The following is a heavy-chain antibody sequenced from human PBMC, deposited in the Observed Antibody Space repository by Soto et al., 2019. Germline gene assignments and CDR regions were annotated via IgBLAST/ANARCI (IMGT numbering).Heavy chain of an antibody. CDR3: ARGGDYVEGDYFGTDV. J-gene: IGHJ6*02. V-gene: IGHV4-30-2*01. D-gene: IGHD4-17*01. CDR1: GGSISSRGYS. Sequence: SETLSLTCAVSGGSISSRGYSWSWIRQPPGKGLEWIGYIYHGGSTDYNPSLKSRVTISVERSENQFSLRLSSVTAADTAVYYCARGGDYVEGDYFGTDVWGQGITVTVSS. CDR2: IYHGGST.